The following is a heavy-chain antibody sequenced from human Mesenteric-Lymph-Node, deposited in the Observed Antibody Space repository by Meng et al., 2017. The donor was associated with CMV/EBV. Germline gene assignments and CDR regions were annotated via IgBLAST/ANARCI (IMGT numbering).Heavy chain of an antibody. J-gene: IGHJ6*02. CDR1: GFTFSSYG. CDR3: AKVLGATKGYYYGMDV. D-gene: IGHD1-26*01. CDR2: IRYDGSNK. Sequence: LTCAASGFTFSSYGMHWVRQAPGKGLEWVAFIRYDGSNKYYADSVKGRFTISRDNSKNTLYLQMNSLRAEDTAVYYCAKVLGATKGYYYGMDVWGQGTTVTVSS. V-gene: IGHV3-30*02.